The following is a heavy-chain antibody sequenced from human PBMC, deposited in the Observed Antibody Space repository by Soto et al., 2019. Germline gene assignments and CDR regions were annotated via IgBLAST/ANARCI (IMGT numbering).Heavy chain of an antibody. J-gene: IGHJ4*02. CDR1: GWSLTRWCYY. Sequence: TPSPTRTFSGWSLTRWCYYWNWIRQHPGKGLEWIGYIYYSGSTYYNPSLKSRVTISVDTSKNQFSLKLSSVTAADTAVYYCARAQNVLLWFNWGQGTLVTVSS. CDR2: IYYSGST. V-gene: IGHV4-31*03. D-gene: IGHD3-10*01. CDR3: ARAQNVLLWFN.